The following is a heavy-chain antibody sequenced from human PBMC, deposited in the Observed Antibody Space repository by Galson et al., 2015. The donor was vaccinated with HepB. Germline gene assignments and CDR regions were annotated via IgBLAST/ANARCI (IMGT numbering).Heavy chain of an antibody. CDR1: GFSLSTSGMC. D-gene: IGHD5-18*01. V-gene: IGHV2-70*11. Sequence: PALVKPTQTLTLTCTFSGFSLSTSGMCVSWIRQPPGKALEWLARIDWDDDKYYSTSLKTRLTISKDTSKNQVVLTMTNMDPVDTATYYCARSFSGYSYGYVVGGFDYWGQGTLVTVSS. J-gene: IGHJ4*02. CDR3: ARSFSGYSYGYVVGGFDY. CDR2: IDWDDDK.